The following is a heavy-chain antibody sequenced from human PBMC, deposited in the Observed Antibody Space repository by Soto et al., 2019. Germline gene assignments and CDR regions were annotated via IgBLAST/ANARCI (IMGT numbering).Heavy chain of an antibody. Sequence: PGGSLRLSCAASGFTFDDYAMHWVRQAPGKGLEWVSGISWNSGSIGYADSVKGRFTISRDNAKNSLYLQMNSLRAEDTALYYCATGSGSYYNVTFDYWGQGTLVTVSS. V-gene: IGHV3-9*01. CDR1: GFTFDDYA. CDR2: ISWNSGSI. D-gene: IGHD3-10*01. CDR3: ATGSGSYYNVTFDY. J-gene: IGHJ4*02.